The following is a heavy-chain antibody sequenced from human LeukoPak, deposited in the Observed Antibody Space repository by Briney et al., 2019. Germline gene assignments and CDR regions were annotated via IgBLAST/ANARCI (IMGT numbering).Heavy chain of an antibody. CDR2: VYSSGST. J-gene: IGHJ4*02. CDR1: GGSIGGYC. D-gene: IGHD3-3*01. Sequence: SETLSLTCTVSGGSIGGYCWSWIRQPAGKGLEWIGRVYSSGSTNYNPSFRSRVTMSVDTSKNQFSLKLRPVTAADTAVYYCARGGATYYDFWSDYWGQGTLVTVSS. V-gene: IGHV4-4*07. CDR3: ARGGATYYDFWSDY.